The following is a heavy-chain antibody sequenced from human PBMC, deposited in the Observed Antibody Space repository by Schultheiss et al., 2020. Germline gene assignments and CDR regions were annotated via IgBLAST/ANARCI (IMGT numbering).Heavy chain of an antibody. D-gene: IGHD5-12*01. CDR1: GYTFTGYY. Sequence: ASVKVSCKASGYTFTGYYMHWVRQAPGQGLEWMGRINPNSGGTNYAQKFQGGVTMTRDTSISTAYMELSRLRSDDTAVYYCARVPHCGYDYISQWLPYFDYWGQGTLVTVSS. CDR3: ARVPHCGYDYISQWLPYFDY. V-gene: IGHV1-2*06. J-gene: IGHJ4*02. CDR2: INPNSGGT.